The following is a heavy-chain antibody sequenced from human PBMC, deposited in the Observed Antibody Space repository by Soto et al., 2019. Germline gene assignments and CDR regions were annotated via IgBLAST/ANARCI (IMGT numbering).Heavy chain of an antibody. Sequence: PGESLKISCKGSGDSFISYWIGWVRQMPGKGLEWMGIIYPGDSDTRYSPSFQGQVTISADKSISTAYLQWSSLKASDTAMYYCARHPANDYCSGGSCYSGFDPWGQGTLVTVSS. CDR3: ARHPANDYCSGGSCYSGFDP. J-gene: IGHJ5*02. D-gene: IGHD2-15*01. CDR1: GDSFISYW. CDR2: IYPGDSDT. V-gene: IGHV5-51*01.